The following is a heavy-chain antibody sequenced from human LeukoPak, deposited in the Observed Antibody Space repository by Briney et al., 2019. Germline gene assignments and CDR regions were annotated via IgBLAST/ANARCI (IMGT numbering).Heavy chain of an antibody. J-gene: IGHJ4*02. CDR2: IKQDGSEK. CDR1: GFTFSSYW. V-gene: IGHV3-7*03. D-gene: IGHD6-6*01. CDR3: AREKDSSSLGNSFDY. Sequence: GGSLRLSCAASGFTFSSYWMNWVRQAPGKGLEWVANIKQDGSEKYYVDSVKGRFTISRDNAKNSLYLQMNSLRAEDTALYYCAREKDSSSLGNSFDYWGQGTLVTVSS.